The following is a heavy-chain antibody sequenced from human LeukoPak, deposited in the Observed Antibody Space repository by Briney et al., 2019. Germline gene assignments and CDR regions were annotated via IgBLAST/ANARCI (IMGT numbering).Heavy chain of an antibody. V-gene: IGHV5-51*01. J-gene: IGHJ4*02. Sequence: GESLKISCKASRYSSASYWIAWVRQMPGKGLEWMGIIYPGDSDIIYSPSSQGQVTISADKSISTAYLQWSSLKASDTAMYYCASDDYGDYVLWGQGTLVTVSS. D-gene: IGHD4-17*01. CDR2: IYPGDSDI. CDR1: RYSSASYW. CDR3: ASDDYGDYVL.